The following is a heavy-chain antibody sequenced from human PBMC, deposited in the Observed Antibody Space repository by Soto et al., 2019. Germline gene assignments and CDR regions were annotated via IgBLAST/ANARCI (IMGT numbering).Heavy chain of an antibody. CDR1: GYTFTNFG. Sequence: QVQLVQSGAEVKKPGASVKVSCKASGYTFTNFGISWVRQAPGQGLEWMGWISAYNGNTNYAQNSQXXXTXTTDTSTSTAYMELRSLRSDDTAVYYCARWGTPIDYWGQGTLVTVSS. CDR3: ARWGTPIDY. V-gene: IGHV1-18*01. CDR2: ISAYNGNT. D-gene: IGHD3-16*01. J-gene: IGHJ4*02.